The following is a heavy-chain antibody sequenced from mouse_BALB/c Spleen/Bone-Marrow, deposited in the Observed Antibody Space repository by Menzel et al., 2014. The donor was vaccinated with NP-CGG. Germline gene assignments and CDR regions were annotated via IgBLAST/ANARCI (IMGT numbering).Heavy chain of an antibody. V-gene: IGHV5-6-2*01. CDR3: ARQGYPYLDY. J-gene: IGHJ2*01. D-gene: IGHD2-14*01. CDR1: GFTFSSYY. CDR2: INSNGGST. Sequence: EVQGVESGGGLVKLGGSLKLSCAASGFTFSSYYMSWVRQTPEKRLELVAAINSNGGSTYYPDTVKGRFTISRDNAKNTLYLQMSSLKSEDTALYYCARQGYPYLDYWGQGTTLTVSS.